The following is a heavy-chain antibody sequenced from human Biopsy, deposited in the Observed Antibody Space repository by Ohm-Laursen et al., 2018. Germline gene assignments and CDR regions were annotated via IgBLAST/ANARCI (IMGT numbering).Heavy chain of an antibody. D-gene: IGHD3-22*01. CDR2: INAKTGDT. CDR3: TRGGYYYDSLAYYYWFDP. Sequence: SVKVSCKASGYTFTGQHVHWVRQAPGQGLEWMGWINAKTGDTNYAQKFQGSVTMTRDTSIRTAYVDLSSLRSDDTAVYYRTRGGYYYDSLAYYYWFDPWGQGTLVTVSS. J-gene: IGHJ5*02. CDR1: GYTFTGQH. V-gene: IGHV1-2*02.